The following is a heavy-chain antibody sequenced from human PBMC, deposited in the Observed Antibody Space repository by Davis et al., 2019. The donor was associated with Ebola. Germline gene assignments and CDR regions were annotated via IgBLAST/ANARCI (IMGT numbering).Heavy chain of an antibody. CDR2: IKQDGSEK. J-gene: IGHJ6*02. CDR1: GFTFSSYW. Sequence: GESLKISCAASGFTFSSYWMSWVRQAPGKGLEWVANIKQDGSEKYYVDSVKGRFTISRDNAKNSLYLQMNSLRAEDTAVYYCARDAYFFPYYGMDVWGQGTTVTVSS. CDR3: ARDAYFFPYYGMDV. V-gene: IGHV3-7*03. D-gene: IGHD3-3*01.